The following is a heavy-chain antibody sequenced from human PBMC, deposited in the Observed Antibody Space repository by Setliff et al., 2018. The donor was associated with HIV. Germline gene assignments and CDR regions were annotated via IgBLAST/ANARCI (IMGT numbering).Heavy chain of an antibody. Sequence: GGSLRLSCAASGFTFSSYAMTWVRQAPGKGLEWVSAISGSGGSTYYADSVKDRFIISRDNSKNTLYLQMNSLRAQDTAIYYCAKDPRGSMVRGLINYFDPWGQGTLVTVSS. CDR1: GFTFSSYA. CDR3: AKDPRGSMVRGLINYFDP. D-gene: IGHD3-10*01. J-gene: IGHJ5*02. CDR2: ISGSGGST. V-gene: IGHV3-23*01.